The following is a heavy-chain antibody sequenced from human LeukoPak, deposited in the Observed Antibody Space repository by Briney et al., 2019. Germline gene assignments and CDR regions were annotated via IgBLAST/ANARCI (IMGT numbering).Heavy chain of an antibody. CDR2: IYYSGST. CDR3: ARLSYSSSWYLRSPFDI. D-gene: IGHD6-13*01. V-gene: IGHV4-59*08. J-gene: IGHJ3*02. Sequence: PSETLSLTCTDSGGSISSYYWSWIRQPPGKGLEWIGYIYYSGSTNYNPSLKSRVTISVDTSKNQFSLKLSSVTAADTAVYYCARLSYSSSWYLRSPFDIWGQGTMVTVSS. CDR1: GGSISSYY.